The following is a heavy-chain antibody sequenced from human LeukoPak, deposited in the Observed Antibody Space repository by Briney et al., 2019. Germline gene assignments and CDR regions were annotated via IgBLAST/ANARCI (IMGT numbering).Heavy chain of an antibody. D-gene: IGHD3-3*01. CDR2: INPSGGST. Sequence: ASVKVSCKASGYTFTSYYMHWVRQAPGQGLEWMGIINPSGGSTSYAQKFQGRVTMTRDTSTSTVYMELSSLRSEDTAVYYCAGDTRITIFGVVNYGMDVWGQGTTVTVSS. CDR3: AGDTRITIFGVVNYGMDV. J-gene: IGHJ6*02. V-gene: IGHV1-46*01. CDR1: GYTFTSYY.